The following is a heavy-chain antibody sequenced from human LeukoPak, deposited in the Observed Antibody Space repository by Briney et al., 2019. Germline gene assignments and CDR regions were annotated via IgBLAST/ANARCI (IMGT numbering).Heavy chain of an antibody. J-gene: IGHJ5*02. V-gene: IGHV1-2*02. D-gene: IGHD6-6*01. CDR3: ARELGYSSSRYNNWFDP. CDR2: INPNSGGT. Sequence: ASVKVSCKASGYTFTGYYMHWVRQAPGQGLEWMGWINPNSGGTNCAQKFQGRVTMTRDTSISTAYMELSRLRSDDTAVYYCARELGYSSSRYNNWFDPWGQGTLVTVSS. CDR1: GYTFTGYY.